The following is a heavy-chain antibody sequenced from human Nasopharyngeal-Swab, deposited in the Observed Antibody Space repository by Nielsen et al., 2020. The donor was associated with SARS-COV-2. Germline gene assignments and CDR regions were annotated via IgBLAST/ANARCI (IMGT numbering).Heavy chain of an antibody. D-gene: IGHD6-6*01. CDR3: ARDGGEYSSSWLVDY. V-gene: IGHV3-7*03. J-gene: IGHJ4*02. CDR1: GFTFSSYS. Sequence: ETLSLTCAASGFTFSSYSMNWVRQAPGKGLEWVANIKQDGSEKYYVDSVKGRFTISRDNAKNSLYLQMNSLRAEDTAVYYCARDGGEYSSSWLVDYWGQGTLVTVSS. CDR2: IKQDGSEK.